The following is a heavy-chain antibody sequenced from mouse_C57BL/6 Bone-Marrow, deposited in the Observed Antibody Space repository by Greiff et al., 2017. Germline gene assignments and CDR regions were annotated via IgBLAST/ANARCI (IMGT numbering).Heavy chain of an antibody. CDR3: ARPNYSNYECAMDY. CDR2: IHPSDSAS. CDR1: GYTFTSYW. Sequence: QVQLQQPGAELVKPGASVKVSCKASGYTFTSYWMHWVQQRPGPGLEWIGRIHPSDSASNYNQKFKGKATFTVDNSSSTASMQLSSLTSEDSAVYYCARPNYSNYECAMDYWGQGTSVTVSS. V-gene: IGHV1-74*01. D-gene: IGHD2-5*01. J-gene: IGHJ4*01.